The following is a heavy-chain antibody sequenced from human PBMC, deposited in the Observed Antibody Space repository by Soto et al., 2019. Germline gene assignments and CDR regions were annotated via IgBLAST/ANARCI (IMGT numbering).Heavy chain of an antibody. CDR2: IYSGGST. D-gene: IGHD3-10*01. CDR3: ARDTFGYGSVFDY. J-gene: IGHJ4*02. V-gene: IGHV3-53*01. CDR1: GFTVSSNY. Sequence: GGSLRLACAASGFTVSSNYMSWVRQAPGKGLEWVSVIYSGGSTYYADSVKGRFTISRDNSKNTLYLQMNSLRAEDTAVYYCARDTFGYGSVFDYWGQGTLVTVSS.